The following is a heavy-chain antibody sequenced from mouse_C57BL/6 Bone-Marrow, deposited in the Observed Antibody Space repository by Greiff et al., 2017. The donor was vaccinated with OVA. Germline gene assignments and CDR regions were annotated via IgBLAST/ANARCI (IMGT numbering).Heavy chain of an antibody. CDR2: ISSGGDYI. D-gene: IGHD2-5*01. CDR1: GFTFSSYA. J-gene: IGHJ2*01. V-gene: IGHV5-9-1*02. Sequence: EVKLVESGEGLVKPGGSLKLSCAASGFTFSSYAMSWVRQTPEKRLEWVAYISSGGDYIYYADTVKGRFTISRDNARNTLYLQMSSLKSEDTAMYYCTREGSNSYFDYWGQGTTLTVSS. CDR3: TREGSNSYFDY.